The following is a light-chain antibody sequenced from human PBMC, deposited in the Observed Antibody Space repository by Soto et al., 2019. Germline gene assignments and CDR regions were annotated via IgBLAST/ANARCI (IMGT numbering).Light chain of an antibody. J-gene: IGKJ5*01. CDR1: QSVSRTY. V-gene: IGKV3D-15*01. Sequence: IVLTQSPGNLSLYPGERATLSCRASQSVSRTYLAWYQQKPGQAPRLLIYDASSRATGIPARFSGSGSGTEFTLTISSLQSEDFAVYYCQQYNNWPRTFGQGTRLEIK. CDR2: DAS. CDR3: QQYNNWPRT.